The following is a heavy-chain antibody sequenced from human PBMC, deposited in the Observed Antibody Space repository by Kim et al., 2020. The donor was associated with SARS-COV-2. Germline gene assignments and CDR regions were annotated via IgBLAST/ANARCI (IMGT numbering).Heavy chain of an antibody. V-gene: IGHV4-39*07. CDR2: IYYSGST. D-gene: IGHD4-17*01. Sequence: SETLSLTCTVSGGSISSSSYYWGWIRQPPGKGLEWIGSIYYSGSTYYNPSLKSRVTISVDTSKNQFSLKLSSVTAADTAVYYRARSTVTTLDAFDIWAQG. CDR3: ARSTVTTLDAFDI. CDR1: GGSISSSSYY. J-gene: IGHJ3*02.